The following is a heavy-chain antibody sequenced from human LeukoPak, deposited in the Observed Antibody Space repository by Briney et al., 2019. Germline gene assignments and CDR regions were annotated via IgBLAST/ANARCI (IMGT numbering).Heavy chain of an antibody. CDR1: GFTVSSTY. D-gene: IGHD4-17*01. V-gene: IGHV3-53*01. J-gene: IGHJ4*02. Sequence: GGSLRLSCAASGFTVSSTYMSWVRQAPGKGLEWVSVIYSGGSTYYADSVKGRFTISRDNAKSSLYLQMNSQRAEDTAVYYCARTSNTVTTGASYFDYWGQGILVTVSS. CDR2: IYSGGST. CDR3: ARTSNTVTTGASYFDY.